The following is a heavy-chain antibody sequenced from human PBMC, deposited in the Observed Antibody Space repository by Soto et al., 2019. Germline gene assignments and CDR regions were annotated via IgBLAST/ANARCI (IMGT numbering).Heavy chain of an antibody. V-gene: IGHV2-5*02. D-gene: IGHD5-18*01. CDR1: GFSLSTNGVG. CDR3: AHRDTAANRSPFDY. CDR2: IYWDDDK. Sequence: QITLKESGPTLVKPTQTLTLTCTFSGFSLSTNGVGVGWIRQPPGKALEGLALIYWDDDKRYSPSLKTRLTITKDTSKNQVVLTVTNMDPVDTAPYYCAHRDTAANRSPFDYWGQGTLVTVSS. J-gene: IGHJ4*02.